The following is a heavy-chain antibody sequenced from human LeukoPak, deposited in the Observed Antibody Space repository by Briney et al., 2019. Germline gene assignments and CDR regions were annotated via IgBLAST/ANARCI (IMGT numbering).Heavy chain of an antibody. J-gene: IGHJ4*02. Sequence: GGSLRLSCAASGFTFSSYSMNWVRQAPGKGLEWVSSISSSSSYIYYADSAKGRFTISRDNAKNSLYLQMNSLRAEDTAVYYCARDGDSGWYFDYWGQGTLVTVSS. CDR1: GFTFSSYS. CDR3: ARDGDSGWYFDY. CDR2: ISSSSSYI. V-gene: IGHV3-21*01. D-gene: IGHD6-19*01.